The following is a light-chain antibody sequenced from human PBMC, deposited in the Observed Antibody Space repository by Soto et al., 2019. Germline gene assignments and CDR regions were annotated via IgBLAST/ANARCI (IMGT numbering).Light chain of an antibody. CDR1: QSVGIN. CDR2: GAS. CDR3: QQYNDWPRT. Sequence: EVVMTQSPAILSVSPGERATLSGRASQSVGINVAWYQQKPGQAPRLLIYGASTRATGRPDRFSASGSATEFTLTISSLQSEDFAVYYCQQYNDWPRTFGQGTKVDIK. J-gene: IGKJ1*01. V-gene: IGKV3-15*01.